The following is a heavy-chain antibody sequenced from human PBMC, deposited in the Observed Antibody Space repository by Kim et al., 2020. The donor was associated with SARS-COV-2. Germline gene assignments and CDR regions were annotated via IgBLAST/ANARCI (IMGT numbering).Heavy chain of an antibody. J-gene: IGHJ4*02. V-gene: IGHV1-69*13. CDR3: ARDLGSGHHNMGY. CDR2: IIPIFGTA. D-gene: IGHD3-10*01. Sequence: SVKVSCKASGGTFSSYAISWVRQAPGQGLEWMGGIIPIFGTANYAQKFQGRVTITADESTSTAYMELSSLRSEDTAVYYCARDLGSGHHNMGYWGQGTLVTVSS. CDR1: GGTFSSYA.